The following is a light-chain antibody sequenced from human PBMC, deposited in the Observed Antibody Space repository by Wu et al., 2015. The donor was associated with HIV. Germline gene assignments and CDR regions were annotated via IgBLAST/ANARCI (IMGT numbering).Light chain of an antibody. CDR3: QQYGSSPQT. V-gene: IGKV3-20*01. J-gene: IGKJ1*01. CDR1: QSLGTN. Sequence: EIVLTQSPATLSLSPGERATLSCRASQSLGTNLAWYQQRPGQPPNLLIYGASSRATAIPDRFSGSGSGTDFTLTISRLEPEDFAVYYCQQYGSSPQTFGQGTKVEIK. CDR2: GAS.